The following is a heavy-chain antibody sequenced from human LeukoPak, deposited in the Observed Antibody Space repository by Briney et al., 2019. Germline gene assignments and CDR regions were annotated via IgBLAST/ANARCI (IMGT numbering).Heavy chain of an antibody. CDR3: ARDQRASPAPADY. V-gene: IGHV3-7*01. Sequence: GGSLRLSCAASGFTFSGSWMTWVRQAPGKGLEWVANIKEDGSEKFYVDSVKGRFTISIDNAKNSLYLQMNSLRAEDTAVYYCARDQRASPAPADYWGQGTLVTVSP. J-gene: IGHJ4*02. CDR1: GFTFSGSW. CDR2: IKEDGSEK.